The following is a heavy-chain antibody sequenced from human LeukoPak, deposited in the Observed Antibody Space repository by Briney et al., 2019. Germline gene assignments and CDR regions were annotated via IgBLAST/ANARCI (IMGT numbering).Heavy chain of an antibody. D-gene: IGHD5-18*01. CDR2: INPNSGGT. Sequence: ASVKVSCKTSGYTFTAYYMHWVRQAPGQGLEWMGWINPNSGGTNYAQKFQGRVTMTRDTSVGTAYMELSGLTSDDTAVYYCARDGYTYGQVDYWGQGTQVTVSS. CDR3: ARDGYTYGQVDY. J-gene: IGHJ4*02. V-gene: IGHV1-2*02. CDR1: GYTFTAYY.